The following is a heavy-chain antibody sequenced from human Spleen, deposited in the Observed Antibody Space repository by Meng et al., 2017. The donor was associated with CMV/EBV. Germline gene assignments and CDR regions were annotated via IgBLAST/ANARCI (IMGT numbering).Heavy chain of an antibody. V-gene: IGHV3-30-3*01. D-gene: IGHD3-16*01. Sequence: LSLTCAVSGASVSSSTHYWGWIRQPPGKGLEWVAVISYDGSNKYYADSVKGRFTISRDNSKNTLYLQMNSLRAEDTAVYYCARGGVWYWGQGTLVTVSS. J-gene: IGHJ4*02. CDR2: ISYDGSNK. CDR1: GASVSSST. CDR3: ARGGVWY.